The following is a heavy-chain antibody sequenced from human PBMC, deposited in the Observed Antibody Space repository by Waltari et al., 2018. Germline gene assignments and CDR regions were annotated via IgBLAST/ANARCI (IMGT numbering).Heavy chain of an antibody. D-gene: IGHD1-26*01. CDR1: GFTFSSFA. J-gene: IGHJ4*02. CDR2: ISVSGGST. CDR3: AKKMGEGGNYFDF. Sequence: EVQLLESGGDLVQPGGSLRLSCAASGFTFSSFAMTWVRQAPGKGLEGVSTISVSGGSTFYTDSVKGRFTISRDSSKNTLFLQMNSLRAEDTAVYYCAKKMGEGGNYFDFWGQGTLVTVSS. V-gene: IGHV3-23*01.